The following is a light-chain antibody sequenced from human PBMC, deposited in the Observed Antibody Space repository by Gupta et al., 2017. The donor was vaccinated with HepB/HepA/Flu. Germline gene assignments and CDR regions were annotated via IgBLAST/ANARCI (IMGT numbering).Light chain of an antibody. CDR2: GAS. J-gene: IGKJ2*01. Sequence: EMVMTKSPATLPVSPGERATLSCRASQSVSSNLAWYQQKPGQAPRLLIYGASTRATGIPARFSGSGSGTEFTLTISSLQSEDFAVYYCQQYNNWPRNTFGQGTKLEIK. V-gene: IGKV3-15*01. CDR1: QSVSSN. CDR3: QQYNNWPRNT.